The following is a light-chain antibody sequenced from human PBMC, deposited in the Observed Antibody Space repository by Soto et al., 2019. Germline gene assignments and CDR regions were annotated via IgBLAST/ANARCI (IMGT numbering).Light chain of an antibody. Sequence: EIVLTQSPATLSLSPGDRATLSCRASQSVSSYLAWYQQKPGQAPRLLIYDASNRAAGIPARFSGSGSGTDFTLTITSLEPADFAVYYCQQRSNWPPTFGGGTKVEIK. V-gene: IGKV3-11*01. CDR2: DAS. J-gene: IGKJ4*01. CDR3: QQRSNWPPT. CDR1: QSVSSY.